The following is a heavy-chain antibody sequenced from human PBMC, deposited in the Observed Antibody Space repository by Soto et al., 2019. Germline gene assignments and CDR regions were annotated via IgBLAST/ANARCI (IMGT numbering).Heavy chain of an antibody. Sequence: GSLRLSCAASGFTFSNAWMSWVRQAPGKGLEWVGRIKSKTDGGTTDCAAPVKGRFTISRDDSKNTLYLQMNSLKTEDTAVYYCTTAPLLWFGELSWFDPWGQGTLVTVSS. V-gene: IGHV3-15*01. CDR1: GFTFSNAW. D-gene: IGHD3-10*01. CDR2: IKSKTDGGTT. CDR3: TTAPLLWFGELSWFDP. J-gene: IGHJ5*02.